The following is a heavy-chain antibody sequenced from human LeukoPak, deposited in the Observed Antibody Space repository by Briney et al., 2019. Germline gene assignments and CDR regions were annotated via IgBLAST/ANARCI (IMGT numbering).Heavy chain of an antibody. CDR2: INHSGST. D-gene: IGHD3-10*01. J-gene: IGHJ3*02. CDR3: ARSRRRVDAFDI. Sequence: SATLSLPCAVYGGSFSGYYWSWIRQPPGKGLEWIGAINHSGSTNYNPSLKSRVTISIDTSKNQFSLKLSSVTAADTAVYYCARSRRRVDAFDIWGQGTMVTVSS. V-gene: IGHV4-34*01. CDR1: GGSFSGYY.